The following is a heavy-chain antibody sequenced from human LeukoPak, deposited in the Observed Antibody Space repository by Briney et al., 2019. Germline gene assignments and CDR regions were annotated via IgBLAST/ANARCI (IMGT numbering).Heavy chain of an antibody. J-gene: IGHJ4*02. CDR3: ARDLGSIASDY. CDR2: ISSSSSYI. V-gene: IGHV3-21*01. Sequence: PGGSLRLSCAASGFTFSSYSMNWVRQAPGKGLEWVSSISSSSSYIYYADSVKGRFTISRDNDKNSMYLQMNSLRAEDTAVYYCARDLGSIASDYWGQGTLVTVSS. D-gene: IGHD6-6*01. CDR1: GFTFSSYS.